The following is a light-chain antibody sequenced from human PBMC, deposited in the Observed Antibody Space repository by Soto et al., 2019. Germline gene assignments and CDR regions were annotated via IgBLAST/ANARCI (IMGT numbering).Light chain of an antibody. CDR2: GNS. J-gene: IGLJ2*01. CDR1: SSNIGAGYD. V-gene: IGLV1-40*01. Sequence: QSVLTQPPSVSGAXGXXXXISCTGSSSNIGAGYDVHWYQQLPGTAPKLLIYGNSNRPSGVPDRFSGSKSGTSASLAITGLQAEDEADYYCQSYDSSLSRVFGGGTKLTVL. CDR3: QSYDSSLSRV.